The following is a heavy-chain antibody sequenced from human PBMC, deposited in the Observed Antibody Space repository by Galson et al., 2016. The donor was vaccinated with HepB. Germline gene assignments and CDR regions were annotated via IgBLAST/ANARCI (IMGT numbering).Heavy chain of an antibody. Sequence: SVKVSCKASGYTFTSYGISWVRRAPGQGLEWMGWISTYDDDTNYAQKLQGRISMTIDTSTSTTYMELRSLRYDDTAVYYCARDYYCGCDCLDVFDIWGQGTMVTVSS. CDR1: GYTFTSYG. J-gene: IGHJ3*02. V-gene: IGHV1-18*01. CDR3: ARDYYCGCDCLDVFDI. CDR2: ISTYDDDT. D-gene: IGHD2-21*02.